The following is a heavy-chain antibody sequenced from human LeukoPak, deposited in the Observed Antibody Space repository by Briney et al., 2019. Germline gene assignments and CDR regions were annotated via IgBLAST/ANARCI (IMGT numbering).Heavy chain of an antibody. CDR3: TRVGYIDEGIDY. Sequence: GGSLRLSCVASGFPFSSYWMTWVRQAPGKGLEWVANIKQDGSKKSYVDSVKGRFTISRDNAKNSLYLQMNSLRAEDTAIYYCTRVGYIDEGIDYWGQGTLVTISS. D-gene: IGHD5-24*01. CDR1: GFPFSSYW. CDR2: IKQDGSKK. J-gene: IGHJ4*02. V-gene: IGHV3-7*04.